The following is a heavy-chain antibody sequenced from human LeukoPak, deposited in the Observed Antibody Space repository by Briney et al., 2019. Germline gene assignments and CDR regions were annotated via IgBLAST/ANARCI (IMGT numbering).Heavy chain of an antibody. CDR2: IDTGSNDI. D-gene: IGHD1-26*01. CDR1: GFTFSIYT. CDR3: ARKRGGYSTFDH. Sequence: GSLRLSCEASGFTFSIYTMNWVRQAPGKGPEWVSSIDTGSNDIYYADSVKGRFTISRGNAKNLLFLQMDSLRAEDTAFYYCARKRGGYSTFDHWGQGIPVTVSS. J-gene: IGHJ5*02. V-gene: IGHV3-21*04.